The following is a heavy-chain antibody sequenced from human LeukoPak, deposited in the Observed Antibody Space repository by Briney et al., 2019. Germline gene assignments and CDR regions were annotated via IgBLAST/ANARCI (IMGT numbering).Heavy chain of an antibody. J-gene: IGHJ3*01. CDR2: ISSSSSYI. V-gene: IGHV3-21*01. D-gene: IGHD4-11*01. Sequence: GGSLRPSCAASGFTFSSYSMNWVRQAPGKGLEWVSSISSSSSYIYYADSVKGRFTISRDNAKNSLYLQMNSLRAEDTAVYYCARRLPGGAFDVWGQRTMVTVSS. CDR1: GFTFSSYS. CDR3: ARRLPGGAFDV.